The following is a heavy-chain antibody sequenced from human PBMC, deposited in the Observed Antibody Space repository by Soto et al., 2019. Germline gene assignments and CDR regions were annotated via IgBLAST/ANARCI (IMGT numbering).Heavy chain of an antibody. Sequence: GGSLRLSCAASGFTFSSYAMSWVRQAPGKGLEWVSAISGSGGSTYYADSVKGRFTISRDNSKNTLYLQMNSLRAEDTAVYYCAKDRAPAFDYDYVWGGYRLGHYWGQGTLVTVSS. V-gene: IGHV3-23*01. D-gene: IGHD3-16*02. CDR1: GFTFSSYA. J-gene: IGHJ4*02. CDR3: AKDRAPAFDYDYVWGGYRLGHY. CDR2: ISGSGGST.